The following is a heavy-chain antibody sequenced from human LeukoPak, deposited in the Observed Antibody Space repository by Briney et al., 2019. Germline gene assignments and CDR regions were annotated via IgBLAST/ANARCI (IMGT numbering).Heavy chain of an antibody. V-gene: IGHV3-64D*06. CDR1: GLTFSTYA. J-gene: IGHJ4*02. D-gene: IGHD6-19*01. CDR2: ITSDGGST. CDR3: VTAHSSGRYGY. Sequence: GGSLRLSCSASGLTFSTYAMHWARQAPGKGLEYVSAITSDGGSTYYAGSVKGRFTISRDNSKNTLYLQMSSLRAEDTAVYYYVTAHSSGRYGYWGQGTLVTVSS.